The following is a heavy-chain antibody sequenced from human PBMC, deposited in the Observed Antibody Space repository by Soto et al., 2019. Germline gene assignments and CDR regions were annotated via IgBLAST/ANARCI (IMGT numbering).Heavy chain of an antibody. CDR2: INAGNGNT. V-gene: IGHV1-3*01. Sequence: GSSVKVSCNASGYTFPSYAMHWVRQAPGQRLEWMGWINAGNGNTKYSQKFQGRVTITRDTSASTAYMELSSLRSEDTAVYYCARGASPLIDYWGQGTLVTVSS. J-gene: IGHJ4*02. CDR1: GYTFPSYA. CDR3: ARGASPLIDY. D-gene: IGHD1-26*01.